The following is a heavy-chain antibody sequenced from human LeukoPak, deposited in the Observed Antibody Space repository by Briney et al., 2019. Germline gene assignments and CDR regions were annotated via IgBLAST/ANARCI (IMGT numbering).Heavy chain of an antibody. CDR3: ARAGTDDGDLFDY. V-gene: IGHV4-59*01. J-gene: IGHJ4*02. CDR1: GGSISSYY. D-gene: IGHD4-17*01. Sequence: SETLSLTCTVSGGSISSYYWSWIRQPPGKGLEWIGYIYYSGSTNYNPSLKSRVTISVDTSKNQFSLKLSSVTAADTAVYYCARAGTDDGDLFDYWGQGTLVTVSS. CDR2: IYYSGST.